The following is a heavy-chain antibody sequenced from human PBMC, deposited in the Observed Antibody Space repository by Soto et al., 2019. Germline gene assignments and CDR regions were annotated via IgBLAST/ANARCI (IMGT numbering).Heavy chain of an antibody. Sequence: GGSLRLSCAASGFTFDDYAMHWVRQAPGKGLEWVSGISWNSGSIGYADSVKGRFTISRDNAKNSLYLQMNSLRAEDTALYYCAKDANTHYYYGMDVWGQGSTVTGSS. CDR1: GFTFDDYA. D-gene: IGHD3-16*01. J-gene: IGHJ6*01. CDR3: AKDANTHYYYGMDV. V-gene: IGHV3-9*01. CDR2: ISWNSGSI.